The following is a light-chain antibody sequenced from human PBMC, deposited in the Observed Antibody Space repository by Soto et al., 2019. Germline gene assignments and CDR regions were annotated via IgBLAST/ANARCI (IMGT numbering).Light chain of an antibody. V-gene: IGLV2-14*01. CDR2: EVN. J-gene: IGLJ1*01. Sequence: QSALTQPASLSGSPGQSITISCTGTSSDIGAYDYVFWFQQHPGKAPKLMISEVNNRPSGVSNRFSGSKSGNTAYLTISGLQVEDEAKYFCFSFTTTSTNVFGTGTKLTVL. CDR3: FSFTTTSTNV. CDR1: SSDIGAYDY.